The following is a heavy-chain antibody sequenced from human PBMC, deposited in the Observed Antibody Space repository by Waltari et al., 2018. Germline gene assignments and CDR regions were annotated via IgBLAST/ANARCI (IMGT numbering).Heavy chain of an antibody. D-gene: IGHD3-22*01. CDR3: AKARDSSGYYPDY. CDR1: GFTFSSYG. Sequence: QVQLVESGGGVVQTGGSLRLSCAASGFTFSSYGMHWVRKAPGKGLEWVAFIRDDGSNKYYADSVKCRFTISRDNSKNTLYLQMNSLRAEDTAVYYCAKARDSSGYYPDYWGQGTLVTVSS. J-gene: IGHJ4*02. V-gene: IGHV3-30*02. CDR2: IRDDGSNK.